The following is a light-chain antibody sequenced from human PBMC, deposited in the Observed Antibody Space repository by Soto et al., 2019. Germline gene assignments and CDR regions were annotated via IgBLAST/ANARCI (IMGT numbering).Light chain of an antibody. CDR2: VNSDGSH. Sequence: QHVLTQSPSASASLGASVKLTCTLSSGHSNYAIAWHQQQPEKGPRYLMKVNSDGSHRKGDGIPDRFSGSSSGAQRYLTISSLQSEDEADYYCQTWGTGIRVFGTGTQLTVL. V-gene: IGLV4-69*01. J-gene: IGLJ1*01. CDR1: SGHSNYA. CDR3: QTWGTGIRV.